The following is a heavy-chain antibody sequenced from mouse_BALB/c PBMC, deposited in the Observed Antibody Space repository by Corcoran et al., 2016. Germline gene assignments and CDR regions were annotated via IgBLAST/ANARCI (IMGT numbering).Heavy chain of an antibody. CDR3: ARTYRYDEFAY. J-gene: IGHJ3*01. CDR1: GYTFTDYS. D-gene: IGHD2-14*01. V-gene: IGHV9-2-1*01. Sequence: QIQLVQSGPELKKPGETVKISCKASGYTFTDYSMHWVKQAPGKGLKWMGWINTETGETTYADDFKERFAFSLENSASTAYLQINNLKNEDTATYFCARTYRYDEFAYWGQGTLVTVSA. CDR2: INTETGET.